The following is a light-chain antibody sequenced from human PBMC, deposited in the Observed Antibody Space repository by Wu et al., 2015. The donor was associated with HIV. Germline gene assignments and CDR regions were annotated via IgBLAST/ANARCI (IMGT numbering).Light chain of an antibody. CDR1: QSISNN. Sequence: EIVMTQSPATLSVSAGERATLSCRASQSISNNLAWYQQKPGQAPRLLIYGASSRATGIPARFSGSGSGTDFTLTVSGMQSEDFAVYYCQHYNNLPLTFGGGTKGGDQ. V-gene: IGKV3-15*01. J-gene: IGKJ4*01. CDR2: GAS. CDR3: QHYNNLPLT.